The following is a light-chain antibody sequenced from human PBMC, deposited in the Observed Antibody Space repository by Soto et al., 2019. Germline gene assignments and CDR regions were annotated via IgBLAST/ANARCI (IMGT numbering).Light chain of an antibody. J-gene: IGLJ1*01. CDR1: SSDVGGYNY. CDR2: EVS. CDR3: SSYAGSNNQV. Sequence: QSVLTQPPSAYGSPGQSVTISCTGTSSDVGGYNYVSWYQQHPGKAPKLMIYEVSKRPSGVPDRFSGSKSVNTASLTVSGLQAEDEADYYCSSYAGSNNQVFGTGTKLTVL. V-gene: IGLV2-8*01.